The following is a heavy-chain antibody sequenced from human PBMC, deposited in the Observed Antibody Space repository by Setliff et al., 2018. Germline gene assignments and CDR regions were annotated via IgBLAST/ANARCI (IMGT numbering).Heavy chain of an antibody. V-gene: IGHV3-7*01. CDR2: INPHGSEK. CDR3: FGAGTCSY. Sequence: WIRQPPGKGLEWLASINPHGSEKYYADSVKGRFTISRDNAKNSLSLQMNNLRSEDTAVYYCFGAGTCSYWGQGTLVTVSS. D-gene: IGHD3-10*01. J-gene: IGHJ4*02.